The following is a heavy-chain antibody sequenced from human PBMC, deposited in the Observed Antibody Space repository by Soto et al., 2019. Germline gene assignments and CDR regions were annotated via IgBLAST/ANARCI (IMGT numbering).Heavy chain of an antibody. Sequence: QVQLVQSGAEVKKPGSSVKVSCKASGGTFSSYAISWVRQAPGQGLEWMGGIIPIFGTANYAQKFQGRVTITADESTSTAYMELSSLRSEDTAVYYCARAGGFDTAMVQSDYYYGMDVWGQGTTVTVSS. D-gene: IGHD5-18*01. CDR3: ARAGGFDTAMVQSDYYYGMDV. CDR2: IIPIFGTA. CDR1: GGTFSSYA. V-gene: IGHV1-69*01. J-gene: IGHJ6*02.